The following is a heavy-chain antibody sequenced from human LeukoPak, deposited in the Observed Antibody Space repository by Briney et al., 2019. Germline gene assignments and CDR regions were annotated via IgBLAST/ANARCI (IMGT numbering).Heavy chain of an antibody. CDR3: AKAIMGVSCTNGVCYVFDY. CDR1: GFTFSSYS. J-gene: IGHJ4*02. Sequence: GGSLRLPCAASGFTFSSYSMNWVRQAPGKGLEWVSGISWNSGSIGYVDSVKGRFTISRDNAKNSLYLQMNSLRAEDTALYYCAKAIMGVSCTNGVCYVFDYWGQGTLVTVSS. CDR2: ISWNSGSI. V-gene: IGHV3-9*01. D-gene: IGHD2-8*01.